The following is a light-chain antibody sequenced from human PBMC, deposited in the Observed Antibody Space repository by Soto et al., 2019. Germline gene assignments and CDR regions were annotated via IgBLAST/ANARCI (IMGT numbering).Light chain of an antibody. CDR2: DVS. Sequence: QSALTQPASVSGSPGQSITISCTGTSSDVGGYNYVSWYQQHPGKAPKLMIYDVSNRPSGVSNRFSGSKSGNTASLTISGLQAEDEDDYYCSSYTSSSRWVFGTGTKLTVL. CDR3: SSYTSSSRWV. CDR1: SSDVGGYNY. J-gene: IGLJ1*01. V-gene: IGLV2-14*01.